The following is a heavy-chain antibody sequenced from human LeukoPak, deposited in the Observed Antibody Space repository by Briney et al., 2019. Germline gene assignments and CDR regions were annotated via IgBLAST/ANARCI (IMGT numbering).Heavy chain of an antibody. V-gene: IGHV4-59*08. Sequence: SETLSLTCTVSGGSISSYYWSWIRQPPGKGLEWIGYIYYSGSTNYNPSLKSRVTISVDTSKNQFSLKLSSVTAADTAVYYCARLEAVSYYFDYWGQGTLVTVSS. J-gene: IGHJ4*02. CDR3: ARLEAVSYYFDY. CDR2: IYYSGST. D-gene: IGHD6-19*01. CDR1: GGSISSYY.